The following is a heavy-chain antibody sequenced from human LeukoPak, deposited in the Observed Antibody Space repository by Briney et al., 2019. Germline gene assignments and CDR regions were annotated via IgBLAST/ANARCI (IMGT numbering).Heavy chain of an antibody. CDR3: ARALWGTPNFDY. V-gene: IGHV3-53*01. Sequence: GGSLRLSCAASGFTVSSNYMSWVRRAPGKGLEWVSVIYSGGSTYYADSVKGRITISRDNSKNTLYLQMNSLRAEDTAVYYCARALWGTPNFDYWGQGTLVTVSS. CDR2: IYSGGST. D-gene: IGHD3-16*01. J-gene: IGHJ4*02. CDR1: GFTVSSNY.